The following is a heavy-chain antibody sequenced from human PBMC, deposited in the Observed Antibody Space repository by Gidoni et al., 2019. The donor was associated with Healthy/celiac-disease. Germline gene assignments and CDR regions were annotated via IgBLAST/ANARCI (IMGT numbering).Heavy chain of an antibody. CDR2: ISSNGGTT. CDR3: AREGHYDFWSGYYGGYYYYMDV. V-gene: IGHV3-64*01. J-gene: IGHJ6*03. CDR1: GFTFSSYA. D-gene: IGHD3-3*01. Sequence: EVQLVESGGGLVQPGGSLRLSCAASGFTFSSYAMHGVRQAPGKGLEYVSAISSNGGTTYYANSVKGRFTISRDNSKNTLYLQMGSLRAEDMAVYYCAREGHYDFWSGYYGGYYYYMDVWGKGTTVTVSS.